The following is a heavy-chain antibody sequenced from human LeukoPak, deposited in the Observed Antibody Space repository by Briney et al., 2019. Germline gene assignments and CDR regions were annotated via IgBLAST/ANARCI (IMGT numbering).Heavy chain of an antibody. D-gene: IGHD3-3*01. CDR1: GGTFSSYA. CDR2: IIPIFGTA. V-gene: IGHV1-69*13. CDR3: ARAHRVGIPRSGFDY. J-gene: IGHJ4*02. Sequence: SVKVSCKASGGTFSSYAISWVRQAPGQGLEWMGGIIPIFGTANYAQKFQGRVTITADESTSTAYMELSSLRSEDTAVYYCARAHRVGIPRSGFDYWGQGTLVTVSS.